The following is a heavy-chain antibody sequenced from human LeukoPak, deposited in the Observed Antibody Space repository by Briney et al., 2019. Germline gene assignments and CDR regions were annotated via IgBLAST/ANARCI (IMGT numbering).Heavy chain of an antibody. CDR1: GESVSSNGAS. CDR3: VRGNYNFDY. D-gene: IGHD1-7*01. V-gene: IGHV6-1*01. Sequence: SQTLSLTCDISGESVSSNGASWNWIRQPPSRGLEWLGRTYYRSKWYNDCAEFVKSRITVKPDTSNNQFSLQLNAVTPEDTAVYYCVRGNYNFDYWGQGTLVTVSS. CDR2: TYYRSKWYN. J-gene: IGHJ4*02.